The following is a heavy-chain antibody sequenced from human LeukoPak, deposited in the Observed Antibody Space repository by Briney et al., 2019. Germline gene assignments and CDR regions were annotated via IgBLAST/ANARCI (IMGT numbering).Heavy chain of an antibody. J-gene: IGHJ6*02. CDR3: AREPVAGTENFYYYYGMDV. V-gene: IGHV3-7*01. D-gene: IGHD6-19*01. CDR1: GFTFSSYW. Sequence: PGRSLRLSCAASGFTFSSYWMSWVRQAPGKGLEWVANIKQDGSEKYYVDSVKGRFTISRDNAKNSLYLQMNSLRAEDTAVYYCAREPVAGTENFYYYYGMDVWGQGTTVTVSS. CDR2: IKQDGSEK.